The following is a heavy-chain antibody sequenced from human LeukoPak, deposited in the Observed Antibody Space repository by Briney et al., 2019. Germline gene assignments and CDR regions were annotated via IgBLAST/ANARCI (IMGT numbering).Heavy chain of an antibody. J-gene: IGHJ4*02. V-gene: IGHV1-3*03. D-gene: IGHD6-19*01. CDR2: INTGNGNT. CDR1: GYTFTSYA. Sequence: ASVKVSCKASGYTFTSYAMHWVRQAPGQRLEWMGWINTGNGNTKYSQEFQGRVTITRDTSANTAYMELSSLRSEDMAVYYCARTVRYSGGPLTDLLPYYFDYWGQGTLVTVSS. CDR3: ARTVRYSGGPLTDLLPYYFDY.